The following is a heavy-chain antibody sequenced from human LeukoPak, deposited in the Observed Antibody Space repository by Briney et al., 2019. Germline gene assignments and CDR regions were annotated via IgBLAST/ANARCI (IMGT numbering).Heavy chain of an antibody. CDR1: GGSISSSSYY. V-gene: IGHV4-39*01. CDR2: IYYSGST. Sequence: PSETLSLTCTVSGGSISSSSYYWGWIRQPPGKGLEWIGSIYYSGSTYYNPSLKSRVTISVDTSKNQFSLKLSSVTAADTAVYYCARSVGGSYGHHDYWGQGTLVTVSS. CDR3: ARSVGGSYGHHDY. J-gene: IGHJ4*02. D-gene: IGHD1-26*01.